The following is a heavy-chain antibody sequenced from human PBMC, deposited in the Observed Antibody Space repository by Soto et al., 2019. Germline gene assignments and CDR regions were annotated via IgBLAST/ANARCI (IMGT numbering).Heavy chain of an antibody. V-gene: IGHV3-11*01. CDR2: ISSSGSTI. CDR1: GFTFSDYY. Sequence: GGSLRLSCAASGFTFSDYYMSWIRQAPGKGLEWVSYISSSGSTIYYADSVKGRFTISRDNAKNSLYLQMNSLRAEDTAVYYCARDLDYGDYNWFDPWGQGTLVTVSS. J-gene: IGHJ5*02. CDR3: ARDLDYGDYNWFDP. D-gene: IGHD4-17*01.